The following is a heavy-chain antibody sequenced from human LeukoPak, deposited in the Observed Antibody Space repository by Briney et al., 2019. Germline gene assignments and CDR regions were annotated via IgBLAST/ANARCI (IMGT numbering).Heavy chain of an antibody. CDR3: AKVVKYYYGSETYYFFEH. CDR1: AFTFSRYA. CDR2: ISYDGSHK. J-gene: IGHJ4*02. Sequence: SGGSLRLSCAASAFTFSRYAMHWVRQAPGKGLECVTLISYDGSHKDYADSVKGRFTISRDNSKNTLYLQMNSLRVEDTAVYYCAKVVKYYYGSETYYFFEHWGQGTPVTASS. D-gene: IGHD3-10*01. V-gene: IGHV3-30*04.